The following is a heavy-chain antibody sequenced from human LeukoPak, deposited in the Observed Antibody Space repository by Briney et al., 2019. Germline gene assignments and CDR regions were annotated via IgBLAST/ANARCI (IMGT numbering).Heavy chain of an antibody. Sequence: PGGSLRLSCAASGFTVSSNYMSWVRQAPGKGLEWVSVIYSGGSTYYADSVKGRFTISRDNSKNTLYLQMNSLRAEDTAVYYCARGRYFDWLLGWGQGTLVTVSS. J-gene: IGHJ4*02. CDR3: ARGRYFDWLLG. CDR1: GFTVSSNY. D-gene: IGHD3-9*01. V-gene: IGHV3-66*01. CDR2: IYSGGST.